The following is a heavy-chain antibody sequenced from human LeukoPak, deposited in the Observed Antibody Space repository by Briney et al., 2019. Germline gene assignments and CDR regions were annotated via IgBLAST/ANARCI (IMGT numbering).Heavy chain of an antibody. CDR2: IYPGDSDT. D-gene: IGHD6-19*01. CDR1: GYSFPIYW. J-gene: IGHJ5*02. CDR3: ARQVRSSGWGWFDP. Sequence: GESLKISCKGSGYSFPIYWLGWVRQMPGKGLEWMGIIYPGDSDTRYSPSFQGQVTISADKSISTAYLQWSSLKASDTAMYYCARQVRSSGWGWFDPWGQGTLVTVSS. V-gene: IGHV5-51*01.